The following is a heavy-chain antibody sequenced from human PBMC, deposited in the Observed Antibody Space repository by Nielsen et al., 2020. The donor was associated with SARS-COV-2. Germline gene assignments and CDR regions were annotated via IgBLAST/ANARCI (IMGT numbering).Heavy chain of an antibody. Sequence: GGSLRLSCGASELPFNSYAMSWVRQAPGKGLEWVSAISGSGGSTYYADSVKGRFTISRDNSKNTLYLQMNSLRAEDTAVYYCAKAQSITIFGVVIDLHFDYWGQGTLVTVSS. CDR3: AKAQSITIFGVVIDLHFDY. CDR1: ELPFNSYA. D-gene: IGHD3-3*01. CDR2: ISGSGGST. J-gene: IGHJ4*02. V-gene: IGHV3-23*01.